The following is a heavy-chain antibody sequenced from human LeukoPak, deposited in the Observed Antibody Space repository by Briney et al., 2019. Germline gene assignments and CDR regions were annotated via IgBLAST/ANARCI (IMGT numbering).Heavy chain of an antibody. V-gene: IGHV4-38-2*02. CDR1: GYSISSGYY. D-gene: IGHD4-23*01. CDR3: ARQHPYGGNSFDP. Sequence: SETLSLTCTVSGYSISSGYYWGWIRQPPGKGLEWIGSIYYSGNTYYNPSLKIRVTISVDTSKNQFSLKLSSVTATDTAVYYCARQHPYGGNSFDPWGQGTLVIVSS. J-gene: IGHJ5*02. CDR2: IYYSGNT.